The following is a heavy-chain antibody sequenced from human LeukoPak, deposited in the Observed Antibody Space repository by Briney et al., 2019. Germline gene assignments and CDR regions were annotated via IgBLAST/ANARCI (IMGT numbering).Heavy chain of an antibody. CDR3: ARARGYGSRWFDP. Sequence: SETLSLTCTVSGGSISSSHYYWSWIRQPPGKGLEWIGEINHSGSTNYNPSLKSRVTISVDTSKNQFSLKLSSVTAAGTAVYYCARARGYGSRWFDPWGQGTLVTVSS. CDR2: INHSGST. V-gene: IGHV4-39*07. J-gene: IGHJ5*02. D-gene: IGHD2-15*01. CDR1: GGSISSSHYY.